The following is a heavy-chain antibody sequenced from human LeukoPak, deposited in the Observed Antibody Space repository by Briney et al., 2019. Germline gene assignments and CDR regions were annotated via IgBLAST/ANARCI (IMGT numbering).Heavy chain of an antibody. D-gene: IGHD2-15*01. CDR3: TTGPPIVVVVAAADY. V-gene: IGHV3-15*01. CDR1: GFTFSNAW. Sequence: GGSLRLSCAASGFTFSNAWMSWFRQAPGKGLEWVGRIKSKTDGGTTDYAAPVKGRFTISRDDSKNTLYLQMNSLKTEDTAVYYCTTGPPIVVVVAAADYWGQGTLVTVSS. J-gene: IGHJ4*02. CDR2: IKSKTDGGTT.